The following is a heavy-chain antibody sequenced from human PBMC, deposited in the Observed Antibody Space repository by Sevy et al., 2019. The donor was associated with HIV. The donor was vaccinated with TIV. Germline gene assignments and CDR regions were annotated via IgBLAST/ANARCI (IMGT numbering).Heavy chain of an antibody. CDR3: AGARYDRSRSFDAFDI. V-gene: IGHV3-23*01. CDR1: GFTFYNYA. CDR2: IFRSGETT. Sequence: GGFLRLSCAASGFTFYNYAMNWVRQAPGKGLEWVSTIFRSGETTYYADSVKARFTISRDNSKNTLYLQMNSLRAEDTPLYYCAGARYDRSRSFDAFDIWGQGTTVLVSS. J-gene: IGHJ3*02. D-gene: IGHD3-22*01.